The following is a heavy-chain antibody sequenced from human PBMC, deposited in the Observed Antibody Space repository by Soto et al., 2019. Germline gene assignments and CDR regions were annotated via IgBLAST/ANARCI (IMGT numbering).Heavy chain of an antibody. V-gene: IGHV1-3*01. Sequence: ASVKVSCKASGYTFTSYAMHWVRQAPGQRLEWMGWINAGNGNTRYSQKFQGRVTITRDTSASTAYMELSSLRSEDTAVYYCARGGSLYWYFDLWGRGTLVTVSS. CDR1: GYTFTSYA. D-gene: IGHD1-26*01. CDR2: INAGNGNT. J-gene: IGHJ2*01. CDR3: ARGGSLYWYFDL.